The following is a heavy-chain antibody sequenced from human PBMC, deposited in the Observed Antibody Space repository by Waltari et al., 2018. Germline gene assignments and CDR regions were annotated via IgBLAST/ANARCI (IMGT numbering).Heavy chain of an antibody. V-gene: IGHV3-48*01. J-gene: IGHJ3*02. Sequence: EVQLVESGGGLVQPGGSLRLSCAASGFTFSSYSMNWFRQAPGKGLEWVSYISSSSSTIYYADSVKGRFTISRDNAKNSLYLQMNSLRAEDTAVYYCARDFTSGWNRNAFDIWGQGTMVTVSS. CDR1: GFTFSSYS. CDR3: ARDFTSGWNRNAFDI. CDR2: ISSSSSTI. D-gene: IGHD6-19*01.